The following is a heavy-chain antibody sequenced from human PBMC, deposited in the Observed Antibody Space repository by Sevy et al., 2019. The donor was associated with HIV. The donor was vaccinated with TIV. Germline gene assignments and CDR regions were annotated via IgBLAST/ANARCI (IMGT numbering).Heavy chain of an antibody. V-gene: IGHV3-30*01. J-gene: IGHJ4*02. CDR1: GFTFSNYA. CDR3: ARDRSTTWINYFFDF. D-gene: IGHD2-2*01. CDR2: VSYDGSKK. Sequence: GRSLRLSCAASGFTFSNYAIHWVRQAPGKGLEWVAVVSYDGSKKYYADSVKGRFTISRDNSKNTLYLQLNSLGVEDTAVYYCARDRSTTWINYFFDFWGQGTLVTVSS.